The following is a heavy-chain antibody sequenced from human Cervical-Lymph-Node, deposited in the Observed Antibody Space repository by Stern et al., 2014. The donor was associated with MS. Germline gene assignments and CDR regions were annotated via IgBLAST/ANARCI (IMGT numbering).Heavy chain of an antibody. CDR2: ISSSSSYI. J-gene: IGHJ4*02. CDR3: AREEFGELTAYFDY. D-gene: IGHD3-10*01. V-gene: IGHV3-21*01. Sequence: EMQLVESGGGLVKPGGSLRLSCAASGFTFSSYSMNWVRQAPGKGLEWVSFISSSSSYIYYADSVKGRFTISRDNAKNSLYLQMNSLRAEDTAVYYCAREEFGELTAYFDYWGQGTLVTVSS. CDR1: GFTFSSYS.